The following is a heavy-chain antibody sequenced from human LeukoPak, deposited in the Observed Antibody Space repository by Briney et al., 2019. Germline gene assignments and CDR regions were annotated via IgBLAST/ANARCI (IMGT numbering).Heavy chain of an antibody. CDR3: AKDRRWEPFFDY. J-gene: IGHJ4*02. V-gene: IGHV3-21*01. CDR2: ISGSSYYI. CDR1: GFTFSSYT. D-gene: IGHD1-26*01. Sequence: PGGSLRLSCAASGFTFSSYTINWVRQAPGKGLEWVSSISGSSYYIYYADSVRGRFTISRDNAKDSVYLQMNSLRAEDTAVYYCAKDRRWEPFFDYWGQGTLVTVSS.